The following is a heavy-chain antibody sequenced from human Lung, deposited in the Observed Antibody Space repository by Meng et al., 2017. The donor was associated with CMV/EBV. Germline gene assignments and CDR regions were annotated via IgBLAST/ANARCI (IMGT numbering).Heavy chain of an antibody. Sequence: AXVXVSXXASGYTFTSYDINWVRQATGQGLEWMGWMNPNSGNTAYAPKFQGRLTMTRNTSINTAYMDLSSLRSEDTAIYYCTRGRGSTHKGNWFDPWGQGTLVXVSS. V-gene: IGHV1-8*01. D-gene: IGHD3-10*01. CDR1: GYTFTSYD. CDR2: MNPNSGNT. CDR3: TRGRGSTHKGNWFDP. J-gene: IGHJ5*02.